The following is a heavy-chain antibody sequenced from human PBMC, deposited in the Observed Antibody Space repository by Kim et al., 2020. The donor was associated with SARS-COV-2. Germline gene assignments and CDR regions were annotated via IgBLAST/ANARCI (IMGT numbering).Heavy chain of an antibody. V-gene: IGHV3-21*01. CDR2: YI. CDR3: ARDPDYGDYV. D-gene: IGHD4-17*01. Sequence: YIYYADSVKGRFTISRDNAKNSLYLQMNSLRAEDTAVYDCARDPDYGDYVWGQGTLVTVSS. J-gene: IGHJ4*02.